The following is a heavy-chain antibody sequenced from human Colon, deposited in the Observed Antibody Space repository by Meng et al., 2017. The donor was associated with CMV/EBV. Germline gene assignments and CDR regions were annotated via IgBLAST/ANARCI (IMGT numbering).Heavy chain of an antibody. Sequence: GGSLRLSCAASGFTFSSYAMSWVRQAPGRGLQWVSLIYGNGDDSTFYAEFVKGRFTISRDDSMNTLYLQINGLRAEDTAVYYCARTPPRIVEAPGTTNRFDPWGQGTLVTVSS. CDR3: ARTPPRIVEAPGTTNRFDP. CDR2: IYGNGDDST. D-gene: IGHD2-2*01. J-gene: IGHJ5*02. V-gene: IGHV3-23*03. CDR1: GFTFSSYA.